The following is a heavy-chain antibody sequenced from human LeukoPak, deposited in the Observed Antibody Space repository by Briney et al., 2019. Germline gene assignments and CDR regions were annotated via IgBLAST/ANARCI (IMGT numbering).Heavy chain of an antibody. CDR2: ISAYNGNT. Sequence: ASVKVSCKASGYTFTSYGISWVRQAPGQGLEWMGWISAYNGNTNYAQKLQGRVTMTTDTSTSTVYMELRSLRSDDTAVYYCARAPSHDYGDYGWFDPWGQGTLVTVSS. D-gene: IGHD4-17*01. CDR3: ARAPSHDYGDYGWFDP. J-gene: IGHJ5*02. CDR1: GYTFTSYG. V-gene: IGHV1-18*01.